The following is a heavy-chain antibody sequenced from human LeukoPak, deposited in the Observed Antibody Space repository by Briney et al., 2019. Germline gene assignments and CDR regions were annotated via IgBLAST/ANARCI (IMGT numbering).Heavy chain of an antibody. Sequence: GGSLRLSCAAPGFTFSIYDMHWVRHITGKGLEWVSGIDTAGDTYYPGSMKGRFTISRENAKNSLYLQMNTLRAGDTGVYYCARGFGGNSRRMYDFWGQGTLVTVSS. V-gene: IGHV3-13*04. CDR2: IDTAGDT. J-gene: IGHJ4*02. CDR3: ARGFGGNSRRMYDF. CDR1: GFTFSIYD. D-gene: IGHD4-23*01.